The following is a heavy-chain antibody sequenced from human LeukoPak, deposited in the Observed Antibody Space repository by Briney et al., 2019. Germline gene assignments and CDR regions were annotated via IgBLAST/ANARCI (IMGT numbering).Heavy chain of an antibody. CDR2: ISGSGGST. Sequence: GGSLRLSCAASGFTFSSYAMSWVRQAPGKGLEWVSVISGSGGSTYYADSVKGRFTISRDNSKNTLYLQMNSLRAEDTAVYYCAKGAYCSGGSCGVYYYYYMDVWGKGTTVTVSS. CDR3: AKGAYCSGGSCGVYYYYYMDV. CDR1: GFTFSSYA. D-gene: IGHD2-15*01. J-gene: IGHJ6*03. V-gene: IGHV3-23*01.